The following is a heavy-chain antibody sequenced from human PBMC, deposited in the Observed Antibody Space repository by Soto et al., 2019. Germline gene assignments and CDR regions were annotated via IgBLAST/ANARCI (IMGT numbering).Heavy chain of an antibody. D-gene: IGHD4-17*01. CDR3: AKDRGLRTYYYGMDV. J-gene: IGHJ6*02. Sequence: EVQLLESGGGLVQPGGSLRLSCAASGFTFSSYAMSWVRQAPGKGLEWVSAISGSGGSTYYADSVKGRFTISRDNSKNKLYLQMNSLRAEDTAVYYCAKDRGLRTYYYGMDVWGQGTTVTVSS. CDR1: GFTFSSYA. V-gene: IGHV3-23*01. CDR2: ISGSGGST.